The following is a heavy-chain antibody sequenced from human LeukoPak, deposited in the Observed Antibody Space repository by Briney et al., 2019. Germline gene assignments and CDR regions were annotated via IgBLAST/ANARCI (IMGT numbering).Heavy chain of an antibody. CDR2: INTNTGNP. J-gene: IGHJ3*02. CDR1: GYTFTSYA. CDR3: ARDHVKLGSNFHPFDAFDI. Sequence: AAVKVSCKASGYTFTSYAMNWVRQAPGQGLEWMGWINTNTGNPTYAQGFTGRFVFSLDTSVSTAYLQISSLKTEDTAVYYCARDHVKLGSNFHPFDAFDIWGQGTMVTVSS. D-gene: IGHD7-27*01. V-gene: IGHV7-4-1*02.